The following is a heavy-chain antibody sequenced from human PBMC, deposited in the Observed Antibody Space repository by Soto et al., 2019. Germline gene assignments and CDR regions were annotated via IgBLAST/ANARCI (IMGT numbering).Heavy chain of an antibody. D-gene: IGHD2-2*02. Sequence: GGSLRLSCAASGFTFSSYSMNWVRQAPGKGLEWVSSISSSSSYIYYADSVKGRFTISRDNAKNSLYLQMNSLRAEDTAVYYCSLLVPAAIRKFDPWGQGTLAPVYS. CDR2: ISSSSSYI. V-gene: IGHV3-21*01. CDR3: SLLVPAAIRKFDP. CDR1: GFTFSSYS. J-gene: IGHJ5*02.